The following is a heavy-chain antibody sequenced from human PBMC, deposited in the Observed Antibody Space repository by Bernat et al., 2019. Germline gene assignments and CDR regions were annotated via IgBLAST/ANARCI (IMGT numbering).Heavy chain of an antibody. Sequence: QVQLVESGGGVVQPGRSLRLSCAASGFTFSTYALHWVRQAPGKGLEWVAVISYDGSSQYYADSVKGRFTISRDNSKNTLNLEMNSLRAEDTAVYYCARELSMGGEFFDYWGQGTLVTVSS. CDR2: ISYDGSSQ. CDR3: ARELSMGGEFFDY. J-gene: IGHJ4*02. V-gene: IGHV3-30*04. CDR1: GFTFSTYA. D-gene: IGHD3-16*01.